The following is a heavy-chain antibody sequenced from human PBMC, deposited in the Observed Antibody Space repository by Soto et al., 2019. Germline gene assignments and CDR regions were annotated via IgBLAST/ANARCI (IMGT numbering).Heavy chain of an antibody. Sequence: GGSLRLSCAASGFTFSDYYMSWIRQAPGKGLEWVSYISSSSSYTNYADSVKGRFTISRDNAKNSLYLQMNSLRAEDTAVYYCASASGSYPGYWGQGTLVTVSS. D-gene: IGHD1-26*01. V-gene: IGHV3-11*03. J-gene: IGHJ4*02. CDR2: ISSSSSYT. CDR1: GFTFSDYY. CDR3: ASASGSYPGY.